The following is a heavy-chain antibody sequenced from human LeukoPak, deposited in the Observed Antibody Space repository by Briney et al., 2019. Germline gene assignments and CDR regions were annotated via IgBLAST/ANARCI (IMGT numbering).Heavy chain of an antibody. Sequence: PSETLSLTCTVAGGSISSSSAYWGWIRQPPGKGLEWIGCIYYSQNTYYNPSLKSRVTISADTSKNHFSLTLGSVSATDTAVYYCVSPRGFSYGYFDYWGEGTLVTVST. J-gene: IGHJ4*02. CDR2: IYYSQNT. CDR3: VSPRGFSYGYFDY. D-gene: IGHD5-18*01. V-gene: IGHV4-39*01. CDR1: GGSISSSSAY.